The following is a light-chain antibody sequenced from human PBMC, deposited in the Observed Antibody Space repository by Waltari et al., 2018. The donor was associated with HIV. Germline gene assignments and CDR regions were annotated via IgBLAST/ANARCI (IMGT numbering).Light chain of an antibody. CDR2: QGT. CDR1: KLGRKY. J-gene: IGLJ2*01. V-gene: IGLV3-1*01. CDR3: QAWDSSTVV. Sequence: SYELTQPHSVSVSPVEPASITCSTDKLGRKYASWYQQRPGQSPMLVIDQGTKRPSGIPERFSGSNSGNTATLTISGTQPMDEADYYCQAWDSSTVVFAGGTKLTVL.